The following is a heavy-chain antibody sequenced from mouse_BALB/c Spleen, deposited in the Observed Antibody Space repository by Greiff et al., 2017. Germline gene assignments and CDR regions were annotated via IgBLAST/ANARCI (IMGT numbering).Heavy chain of an antibody. D-gene: IGHD4-1*01. CDR2: ISSGGSYT. CDR1: GFTFSSYT. CDR3: TRDGTGTDYAMDY. Sequence: EVMLVESGGGLVKPGGSLKLSCAASGFTFSSYTMSWVRQTPEKRLEWVATISSGGSYTYYPDSVKGRFTISRDNAKNTLYLQMSSLKSEDTAMYYCTRDGTGTDYAMDYWGQGTSVTVSS. V-gene: IGHV5-6-4*01. J-gene: IGHJ4*01.